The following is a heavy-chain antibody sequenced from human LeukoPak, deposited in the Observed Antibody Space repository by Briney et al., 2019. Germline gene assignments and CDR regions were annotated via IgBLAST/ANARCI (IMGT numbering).Heavy chain of an antibody. Sequence: GGSLRLSCAASGFTFSSYSMNWVRQAPGKGLEWVGRIKSKTDGGTTDYAAPVKGRFTISRDDSKNTLYLQMNSLKTEDTAVYYCSTTYYYDSSEGYWGQGTLVTVSS. CDR2: IKSKTDGGTT. D-gene: IGHD3-22*01. J-gene: IGHJ4*02. CDR3: STTYYYDSSEGY. V-gene: IGHV3-15*07. CDR1: GFTFSSYS.